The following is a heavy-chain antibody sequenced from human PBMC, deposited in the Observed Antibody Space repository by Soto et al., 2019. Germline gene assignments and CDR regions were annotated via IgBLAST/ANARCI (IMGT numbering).Heavy chain of an antibody. J-gene: IGHJ5*02. Sequence: ASVKVSCKASGYTFTSYDINWVRQATGQGLEWMGWMNPNSGNTGYAQKFQGRVTMTRNTSISTAYMELSSLRSEDTAVYYCARAARSSSIKNNWFDPWRQGTLVTVSS. CDR2: MNPNSGNT. D-gene: IGHD6-6*01. CDR3: ARAARSSSIKNNWFDP. V-gene: IGHV1-8*01. CDR1: GYTFTSYD.